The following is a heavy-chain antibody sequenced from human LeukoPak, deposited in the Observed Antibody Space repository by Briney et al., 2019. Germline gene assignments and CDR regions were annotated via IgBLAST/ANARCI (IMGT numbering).Heavy chain of an antibody. Sequence: PGGSLRLSCAASGFTFSSHWMHWVRQAPGKGLVWVSQMDTDGSIIGYADSVKGRFTISRDNAKNTLYLQMDSLRVEDTAVYYCGRGLTVAGGTDYWGQGTLVTVSS. D-gene: IGHD6-13*01. CDR1: GFTFSSHW. CDR3: GRGLTVAGGTDY. CDR2: MDTDGSII. V-gene: IGHV3-74*01. J-gene: IGHJ4*02.